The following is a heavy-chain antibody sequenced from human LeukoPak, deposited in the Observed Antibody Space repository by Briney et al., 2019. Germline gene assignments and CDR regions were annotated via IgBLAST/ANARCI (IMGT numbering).Heavy chain of an antibody. D-gene: IGHD3-16*01. V-gene: IGHV3-49*04. CDR2: IRSKAYGGTT. CDR3: ARGPIYLWLYNGMDV. CDR1: GFAFNTYA. J-gene: IGHJ6*02. Sequence: GRSLRLSCAASGFAFNTYAMHWVRQAPGKGLEWVGFIRSKAYGGTTEYAASVKGRFSISREDSKSIAYLQMSSLKIEDTAVYYCARGPIYLWLYNGMDVWGQGTTVTVSS.